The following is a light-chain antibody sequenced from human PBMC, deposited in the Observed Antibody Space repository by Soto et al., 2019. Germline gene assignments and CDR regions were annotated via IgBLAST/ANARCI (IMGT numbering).Light chain of an antibody. Sequence: DIQMTQSPSSLSAYVGDRVTITCRASQSISSYLNWYQQKPGKAPKLLIYAASSLQSGVPSRFSGSGSGTDFTLTISSLQPEDFATYYCQQSYSTFVTFGQGTKVDIK. CDR2: AAS. J-gene: IGKJ1*01. V-gene: IGKV1-39*01. CDR1: QSISSY. CDR3: QQSYSTFVT.